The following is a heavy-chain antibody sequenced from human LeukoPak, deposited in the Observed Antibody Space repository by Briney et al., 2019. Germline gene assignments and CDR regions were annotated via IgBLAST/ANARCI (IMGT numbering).Heavy chain of an antibody. CDR2: IYYSGST. CDR3: ARVVRFGDHPRYFDY. D-gene: IGHD3-10*01. J-gene: IGHJ4*02. Sequence: SETLSLTCTVSGGSISSYYWSWIRQPPGKGLEWIGYIYYSGSTNYNPSLKSRVTISVDTSNNQFSLKLSSVTAADTAVYYCARVVRFGDHPRYFDYWGQGTLVTVSS. V-gene: IGHV4-59*01. CDR1: GGSISSYY.